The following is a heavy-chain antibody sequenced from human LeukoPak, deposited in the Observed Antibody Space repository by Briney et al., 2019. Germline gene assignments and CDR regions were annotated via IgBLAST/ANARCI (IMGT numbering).Heavy chain of an antibody. CDR3: ARGPIYPKSGDYPNYYFDY. CDR1: GYTFTGYD. Sequence: ASVKVSCKASGYTFTGYDINWVRQATGQGLEWMGWMIPNSGVTGYAQKFQGRVSMTRDTSVSTAYMELSSLRSEDTAVYFCARGPIYPKSGDYPNYYFDYWGQGTLVTVSS. CDR2: MIPNSGVT. V-gene: IGHV1-8*01. J-gene: IGHJ4*02. D-gene: IGHD1-26*01.